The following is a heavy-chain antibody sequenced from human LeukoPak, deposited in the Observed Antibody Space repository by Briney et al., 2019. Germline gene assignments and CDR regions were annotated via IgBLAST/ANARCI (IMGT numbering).Heavy chain of an antibody. CDR1: GFTFSGYW. D-gene: IGHD5-18*01. Sequence: PGGSLRLSCAASGFTFSGYWVHWVRQAPGKGLVWVSRIKSDGSTTTYADSVKGRFTISRDNAKNTLYLQMNSLRAEDTAVYYCARVVDTHFDYWGQGSLVTVSS. J-gene: IGHJ4*02. CDR2: IKSDGSTT. CDR3: ARVVDTHFDY. V-gene: IGHV3-74*01.